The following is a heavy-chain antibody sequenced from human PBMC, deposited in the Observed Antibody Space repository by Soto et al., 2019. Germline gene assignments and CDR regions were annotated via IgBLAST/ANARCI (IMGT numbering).Heavy chain of an antibody. J-gene: IGHJ4*02. CDR1: GFTFSSYW. V-gene: IGHV3-74*01. Sequence: GGSLRLSCAASGFTFSSYWMHWVRQAPGKGLVGVSRIKGDGSGTTYADSVKGRFTISRDNAKNTLFLQMNSLRAEDTAVYYCVRDTSGYASYWGQGTLVTVSS. D-gene: IGHD5-12*01. CDR2: IKGDGSGT. CDR3: VRDTSGYASY.